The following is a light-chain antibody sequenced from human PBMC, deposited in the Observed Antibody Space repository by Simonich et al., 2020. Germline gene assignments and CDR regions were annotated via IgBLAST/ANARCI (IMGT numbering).Light chain of an antibody. Sequence: DVVMTQSPLSLPVTLGQPASISCRSSQSLVYSDGNTYLNWFQQRPGQSPRRLIYKVSNRDSGVPDRLSGRGSGTDFTLKISRVEAEDVGVYYCMQGTHWPSTFGQGTKVEIK. CDR2: KVS. V-gene: IGKV2-30*01. CDR1: QSLVYSDGNTY. CDR3: MQGTHWPST. J-gene: IGKJ1*01.